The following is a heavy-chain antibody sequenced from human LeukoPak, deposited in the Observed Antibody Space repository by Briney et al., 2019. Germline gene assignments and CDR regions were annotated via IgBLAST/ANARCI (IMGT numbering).Heavy chain of an antibody. CDR1: RGTFSSYT. V-gene: IGHV1-69*13. CDR2: IVPIFGTA. CDR3: ARREIGEMATPGADAFDI. J-gene: IGHJ3*02. D-gene: IGHD5-24*01. Sequence: SVKVSCKASRGTFSSYTISWVRQAPGQGLEWMGGIVPIFGTANYAQKFTITADESTSTAYMELRSLRSDDTAVYYCARREIGEMATPGADAFDIWGQGTMVTVSS.